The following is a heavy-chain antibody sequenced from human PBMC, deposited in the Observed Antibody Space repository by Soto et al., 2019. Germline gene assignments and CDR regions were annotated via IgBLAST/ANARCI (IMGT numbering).Heavy chain of an antibody. D-gene: IGHD3-9*01. V-gene: IGHV1-18*01. J-gene: IGHJ4*02. CDR2: ISPHNFNT. CDR1: GYTFTHFY. CDR3: ARDEGGYDILTGYYKAHNFAY. Sequence: ASVKVSCKASGYTFTHFYITWVRQAPVQGLEWMGSISPHNFNTNYAQKFRGRVTLTTEKSTNTAYMDLRSLTSDDTAVYYCARDEGGYDILTGYYKAHNFAYWGQGVPVTLSS.